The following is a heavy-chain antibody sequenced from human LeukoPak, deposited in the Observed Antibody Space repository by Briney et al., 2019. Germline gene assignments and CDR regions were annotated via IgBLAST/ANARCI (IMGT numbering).Heavy chain of an antibody. J-gene: IGHJ4*02. V-gene: IGHV3-74*01. CDR2: INSDGGGT. CDR1: GFTFSSSW. Sequence: GGSLRLSCAASGFTFSSSWMHWVRQAPGKGLVWVSRINSDGGGTTYADPVKGRFTISRDNAKDSLYLQMNSLRVEDTAVYYCLRGDRRDYWGQGTLVTVSS. CDR3: LRGDRRDY.